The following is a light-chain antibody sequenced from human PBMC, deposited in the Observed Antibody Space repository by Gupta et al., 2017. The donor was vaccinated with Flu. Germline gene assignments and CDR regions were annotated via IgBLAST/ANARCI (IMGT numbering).Light chain of an antibody. CDR2: KAS. J-gene: IGKJ1*01. CDR1: QSISSW. CDR3: QQYNSYSWT. Sequence: DIQMTQSPSTLAGSGGDRVTITCRASQSISSWLAWYQQKPGKAPKLLIYKASSLESGVPSRFSGSGSGTEFTLTISSLQPDDFATYYCQQYNSYSWTFGQGTKVEIK. V-gene: IGKV1-5*03.